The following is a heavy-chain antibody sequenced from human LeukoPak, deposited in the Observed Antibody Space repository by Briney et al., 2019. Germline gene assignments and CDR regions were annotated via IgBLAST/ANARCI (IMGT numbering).Heavy chain of an antibody. D-gene: IGHD2-2*01. CDR2: INHSGDT. V-gene: IGHV4-34*01. CDR3: ARGPRPRAHCSGTSCQKGWFDP. CDR1: GGSFSGYY. J-gene: IGHJ5*02. Sequence: TPSETLSLTCAVYGGSFSGYYWGWIRQPPGKGLEWIGEINHSGDTNYSPSLKSRVTISVDTSKNQFSLKLSSVTAADTAVYYCARGPRPRAHCSGTSCQKGWFDPWGQGTLVTVSS.